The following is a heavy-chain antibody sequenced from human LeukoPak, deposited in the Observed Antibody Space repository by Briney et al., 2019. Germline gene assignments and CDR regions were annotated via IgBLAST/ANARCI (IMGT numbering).Heavy chain of an antibody. J-gene: IGHJ4*02. V-gene: IGHV4-30-4*08. CDR3: ARDMRWELSFDY. CDR1: GGSISSGDYY. Sequence: SETLSLTCTVSGGSISSGDYYWSWIRQPPGKGLEWIGYIYYSGSTYYNPSLKSRVTISVDTSKNQFSLKLSSVTAADTAVYYCARDMRWELSFDYWGQGTLVTVSS. D-gene: IGHD1-26*01. CDR2: IYYSGST.